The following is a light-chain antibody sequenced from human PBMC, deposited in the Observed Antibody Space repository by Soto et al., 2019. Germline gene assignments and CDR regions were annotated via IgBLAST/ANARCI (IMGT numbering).Light chain of an antibody. CDR1: QRISSTS. CDR3: QQYGNSPFT. V-gene: IGKV3-20*01. CDR2: GAS. J-gene: IGKJ5*01. Sequence: ALSQSPGTLSLSLGERATLSCRASQRISSTSLAWYQQKPGQAPRLLIYGASTRATGIPDWFGGSESGTDFTLTISGRGPEGFGVCYCQQYGNSPFTFGQGTRLESK.